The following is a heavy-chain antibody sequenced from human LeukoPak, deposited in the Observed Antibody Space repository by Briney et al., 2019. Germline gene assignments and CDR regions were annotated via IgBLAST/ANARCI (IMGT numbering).Heavy chain of an antibody. CDR2: INHSGNT. D-gene: IGHD6-13*01. CDR1: GGSFSGYY. J-gene: IGHJ4*02. CDR3: ARDAAAGYSLAY. V-gene: IGHV4-34*01. Sequence: SETLSLTCAVYGGSFSGYYWSWIRQPPGKGLEWIGEINHSGNTNYNPSLKSRLTISVDKAKNQFSLNLNSVTAADTAVYYCARDAAAGYSLAYWGQGTLVTVSS.